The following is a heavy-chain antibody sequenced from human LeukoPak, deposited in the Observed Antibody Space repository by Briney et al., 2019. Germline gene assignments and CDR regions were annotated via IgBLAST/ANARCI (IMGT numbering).Heavy chain of an antibody. D-gene: IGHD6-6*01. J-gene: IGHJ6*02. CDR1: GGTFSSCA. Sequence: ASVKVSCKASGGTFSSCAISWVRQAPGQGLEWMGGIIPIFGTANYAQKFQGRVTITADESTSTAYMELSSLRSEDTAVYYCARVGGSGQLVLTTDYYYGMDVWGQGTTVTVSS. CDR3: ARVGGSGQLVLTTDYYYGMDV. V-gene: IGHV1-69*13. CDR2: IIPIFGTA.